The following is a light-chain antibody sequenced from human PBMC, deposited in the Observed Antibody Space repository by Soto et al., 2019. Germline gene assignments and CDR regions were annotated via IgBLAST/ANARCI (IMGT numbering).Light chain of an antibody. CDR1: SSDVGSSSL. V-gene: IGLV2-23*01. CDR3: CSAARTSVV. J-gene: IGLJ2*01. CDR2: EEM. Sequence: QSALTQPASVSGSPGQSITISCTGTSSDVGSSSLVSWYQQNPGKAPKLMIYEEMERPSGVSNRFSGSNSGNTASLTISGLHPEDEAYYYCCSAARTSVVVGGGTKLTVL.